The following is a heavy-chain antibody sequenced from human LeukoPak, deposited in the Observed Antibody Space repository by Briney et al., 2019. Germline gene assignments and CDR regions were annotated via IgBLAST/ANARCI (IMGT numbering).Heavy chain of an antibody. CDR1: GFTFSNYA. CDR3: VKDQREAYRSGWSRDFDY. D-gene: IGHD6-19*01. Sequence: GGSLRLSCAASGFTFSNYAMRWVRQDSGRGLDWVAVISHDGINTYYADSVKGRFTISRDNSKNTLYLQVNSLRVEDTAVYYCVKDQREAYRSGWSRDFDYWGQGTLVTVSS. V-gene: IGHV3-30*18. J-gene: IGHJ4*02. CDR2: ISHDGINT.